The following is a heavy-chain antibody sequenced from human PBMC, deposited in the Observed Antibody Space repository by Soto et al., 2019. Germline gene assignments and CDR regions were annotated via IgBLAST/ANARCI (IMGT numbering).Heavy chain of an antibody. CDR3: ARGSSGYISSWYYFDY. CDR1: GFTFSDSA. Sequence: PGGSLRLSCAVSGFTFSDSAMHWVRQASGEGLEWVGRVRSKAKTYATAYAASVKGRFTISRDDSKNTAYLQMNSLKTEDTAVYFCARGSSGYISSWYYFDYWGRGTLVTVSS. J-gene: IGHJ4*02. D-gene: IGHD6-13*01. V-gene: IGHV3-73*01. CDR2: VRSKAKTYAT.